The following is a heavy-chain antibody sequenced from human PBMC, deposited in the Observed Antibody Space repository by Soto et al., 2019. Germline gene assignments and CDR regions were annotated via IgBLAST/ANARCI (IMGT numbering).Heavy chain of an antibody. D-gene: IGHD3-9*01. J-gene: IGHJ6*02. CDR1: GGSISSYY. V-gene: IGHV4-4*07. CDR3: ARGLHDILTGYRYYGMDV. Sequence: SETLSLTCTVSGGSISSYYWSWIRQPAGKGLEWIGRIYTSGSTNYNPSLKSRVTMSVDTSKNQFSLKLSSVTAADTAVYYCARGLHDILTGYRYYGMDVWGQGTTVTVSS. CDR2: IYTSGST.